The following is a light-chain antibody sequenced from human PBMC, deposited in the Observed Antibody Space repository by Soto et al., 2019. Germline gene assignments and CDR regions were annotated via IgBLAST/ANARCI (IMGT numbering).Light chain of an antibody. V-gene: IGKV3-15*01. Sequence: IVMTQSPGTLSVSPGERATLSCRASQSVSNDLAWIQQRPGQPPRLLIYGASTRATGIPARFSGSGSGTVFTLTISSLQPEDFAVYSCHQYNVWPRTFGQGTKVEI. CDR1: QSVSND. CDR3: HQYNVWPRT. J-gene: IGKJ1*01. CDR2: GAS.